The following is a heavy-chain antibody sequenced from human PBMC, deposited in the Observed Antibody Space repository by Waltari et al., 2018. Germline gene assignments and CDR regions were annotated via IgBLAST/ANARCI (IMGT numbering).Heavy chain of an antibody. CDR3: ARGRVGSSYYYYYMDV. J-gene: IGHJ6*03. D-gene: IGHD6-6*01. CDR2: INAGNGNT. V-gene: IGHV1-3*03. Sequence: QVQLVQSGAEVKKPGASVKVSCKASGYTFTSYAMHWVRQAPGQRLEWMGWINAGNGNTKYSQEFQGRVTITRDTSASTAYMELSSLRSEDMAVYYCARGRVGSSYYYYYMDVWGKGTTVTVSS. CDR1: GYTFTSYA.